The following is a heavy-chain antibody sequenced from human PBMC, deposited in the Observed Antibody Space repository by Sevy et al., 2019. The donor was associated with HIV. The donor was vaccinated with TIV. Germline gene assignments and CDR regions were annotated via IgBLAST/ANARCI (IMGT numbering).Heavy chain of an antibody. Sequence: ASVKVSCKASGYTFTNYDINWVRQATGQGLEWMGWMNPNSGNTGYAQKFQGRVTMTRNTCISTAYMGLSSLRSEDTAVYYCARGTVLLGIVVVPAARGWFDPWGQGTLVTVSS. CDR3: ARGTVLLGIVVVPAARGWFDP. D-gene: IGHD2-2*03. J-gene: IGHJ5*02. CDR1: GYTFTNYD. CDR2: MNPNSGNT. V-gene: IGHV1-8*01.